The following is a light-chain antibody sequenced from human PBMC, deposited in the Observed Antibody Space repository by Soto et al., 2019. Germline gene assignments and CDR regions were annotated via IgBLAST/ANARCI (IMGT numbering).Light chain of an antibody. CDR2: GSS. CDR3: QRYGRSQWT. V-gene: IGKV3-20*01. CDR1: QSTNY. J-gene: IGKJ1*01. Sequence: EIVMTQSPATLSVSPGERATLSCRASQSTNYLAWYQQKAGQAPRLLIYGSSTRAPGTPDRFSASGSGTDFTLTISRLEPEDFAVYFCQRYGRSQWTFGQGTKVDIK.